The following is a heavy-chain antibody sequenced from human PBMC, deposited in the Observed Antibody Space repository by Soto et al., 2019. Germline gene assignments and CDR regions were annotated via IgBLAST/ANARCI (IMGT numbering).Heavy chain of an antibody. V-gene: IGHV3-21*01. J-gene: IGHJ5*02. CDR2: ISSSSSYI. CDR3: ARDAVWGFSTVENWFDP. D-gene: IGHD3-16*01. CDR1: GCTFSSYS. Sequence: GGSLRLSCAASGCTFSSYSMNWVRQAPGKGLEWVSSISSSSSYIYYADSVKGRFTISRDNAKNSLYLQMNSLRAEDTAVYYCARDAVWGFSTVENWFDPWGQGTLVTVSS.